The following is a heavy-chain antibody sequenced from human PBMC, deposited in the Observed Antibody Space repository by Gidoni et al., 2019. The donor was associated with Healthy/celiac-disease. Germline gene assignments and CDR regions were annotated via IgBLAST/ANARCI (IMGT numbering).Heavy chain of an antibody. J-gene: IGHJ5*02. V-gene: IGHV3-23*01. D-gene: IGHD2-15*01. Sequence: EVKLLESGGGLVQPGGALRLYCAASGFTFGSYAMSWVRRAPGKGLEWVSAISVSGGSTYYADAVKGRFTISRDNSKNTLYLQINSLRADDTAVYYCAKADCSGGSCYSSPWGQGTLVTVSS. CDR2: ISVSGGST. CDR1: GFTFGSYA. CDR3: AKADCSGGSCYSSP.